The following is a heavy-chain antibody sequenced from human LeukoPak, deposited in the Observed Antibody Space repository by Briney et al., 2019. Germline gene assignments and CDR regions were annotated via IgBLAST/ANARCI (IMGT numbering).Heavy chain of an antibody. CDR3: ARGPIGYGDYPTNWFDP. J-gene: IGHJ5*02. CDR1: GFTFDDYG. V-gene: IGHV3-20*01. D-gene: IGHD4-17*01. Sequence: GGSLSLSCAASGFTFDDYGMSWVRQAPGKGLEWVAAINWNGGRTGYADSVKGRFTISRDNAKNSLYLQMNSLRAEDTAFYHCARGPIGYGDYPTNWFDPWGEATLLSVSS. CDR2: INWNGGRT.